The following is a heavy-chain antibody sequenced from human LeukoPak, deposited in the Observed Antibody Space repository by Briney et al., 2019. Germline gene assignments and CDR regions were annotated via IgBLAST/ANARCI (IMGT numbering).Heavy chain of an antibody. V-gene: IGHV4-61*02. CDR1: GASISSGGYY. J-gene: IGHJ3*02. Sequence: SQTLSLTCTVSGASISSGGYYWGWVRQPAGMRVEWIGRIYASGNTNYNPSLKSRVTISVDTSMNQFSLKLNSVTAADTAVYYCARKGKLGDAFDIWGQGTMVTVSS. D-gene: IGHD3-16*01. CDR3: ARKGKLGDAFDI. CDR2: IYASGNT.